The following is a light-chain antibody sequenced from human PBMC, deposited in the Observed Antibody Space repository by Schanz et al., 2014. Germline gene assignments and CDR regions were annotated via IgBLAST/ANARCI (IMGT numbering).Light chain of an antibody. CDR1: QSVSSN. V-gene: IGKV3-15*01. J-gene: IGKJ4*01. Sequence: EIVMTQSPATLSVSPGERATLSCRASQSVSSNLAWYQQKPGQAPRLLIYGASTRATGVPARFSGSGSGTDFTLTISSLEPEDFAVYYCQQRGNWPLTFGGGTRVEIK. CDR2: GAS. CDR3: QQRGNWPLT.